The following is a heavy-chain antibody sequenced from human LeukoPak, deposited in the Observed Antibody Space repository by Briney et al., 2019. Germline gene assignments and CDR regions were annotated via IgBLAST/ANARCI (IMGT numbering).Heavy chain of an antibody. Sequence: GESLQISCQGSGYSFTSYWIGWVRQMPGKGLEWMGIIYPGDSDTRYSPSFQGQVTISADKSISTAYLQWSSLKASDTAMYYCARLGAGYCSSTRCPNWFDPWGQGTLVTVSS. J-gene: IGHJ5*02. CDR2: IYPGDSDT. CDR3: ARLGAGYCSSTRCPNWFDP. CDR1: GYSFTSYW. V-gene: IGHV5-51*01. D-gene: IGHD2-2*01.